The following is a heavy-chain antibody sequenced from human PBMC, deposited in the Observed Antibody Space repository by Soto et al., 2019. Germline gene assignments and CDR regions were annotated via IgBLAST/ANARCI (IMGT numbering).Heavy chain of an antibody. Sequence: QVQLVQSGAEVKKPGASVKVSCKASGYTFTGYYMHWVRQAPGQGLEWMGWINPNSGGTNYAQKFQGRVTMTRDTSISTAYMELSRLRSDDTAVYYCAIRLAYYDFWSGYPHWGQGTLVTVSS. J-gene: IGHJ4*02. CDR2: INPNSGGT. CDR3: AIRLAYYDFWSGYPH. V-gene: IGHV1-2*02. D-gene: IGHD3-3*01. CDR1: GYTFTGYY.